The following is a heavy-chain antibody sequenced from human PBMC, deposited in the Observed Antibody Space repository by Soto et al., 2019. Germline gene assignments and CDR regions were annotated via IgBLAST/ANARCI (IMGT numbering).Heavy chain of an antibody. J-gene: IGHJ4*02. D-gene: IGHD6-6*01. CDR1: GFAFRTYA. Sequence: PGGSLRLSCAASGFAFRTYAMAWVRQAPGKGLEWVSHITNSGSTKYYADSVKGRFTISRDNAKNSLFLQMNSLRAEDTAVYYCARTLAARFDYWGQGTPVTVSS. CDR3: ARTLAARFDY. V-gene: IGHV3-48*03. CDR2: ITNSGSTK.